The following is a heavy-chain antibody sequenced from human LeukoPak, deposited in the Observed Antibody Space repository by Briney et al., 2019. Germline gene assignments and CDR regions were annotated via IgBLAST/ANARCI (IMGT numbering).Heavy chain of an antibody. CDR2: IYPGDSDT. D-gene: IGHD2-15*01. J-gene: IGHJ4*02. Sequence: GESLKISCKGSGYSFTNYWIGWVRQMPGKGLEWMGIIYPGDSDTRYSPSFQGQVTISADKSISTAYLQWSSLKASDTAMYYCARPTAGYCSGGSCYAVDYWGQGTLVTVSS. V-gene: IGHV5-51*01. CDR3: ARPTAGYCSGGSCYAVDY. CDR1: GYSFTNYW.